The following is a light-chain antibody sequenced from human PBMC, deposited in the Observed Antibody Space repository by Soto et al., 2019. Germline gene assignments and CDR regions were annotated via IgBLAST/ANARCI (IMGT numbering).Light chain of an antibody. J-gene: IGLJ1*01. CDR3: TSYTSDSTYV. Sequence: QSALTQPASVSGSPGQSITISCTGTRTYVGRYNYVSWYQQHLGKAPKLMVYDVSNRPSWVSNRFSGSKSGITASLTISGLQAEDEADYYCTSYTSDSTYVFGTGTRSPS. CDR1: RTYVGRYNY. CDR2: DVS. V-gene: IGLV2-14*01.